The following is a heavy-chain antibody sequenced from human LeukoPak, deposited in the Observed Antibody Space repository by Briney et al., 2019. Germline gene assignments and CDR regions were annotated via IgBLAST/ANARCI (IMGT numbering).Heavy chain of an antibody. V-gene: IGHV4-31*03. D-gene: IGHD3-10*01. CDR3: AVRSGSYLGYYYGMDV. J-gene: IGHJ6*02. Sequence: SQTLSLTCTVSGGSISSGGYYWSWIRQHPGKGLEWIGYIYYSGSTYYNPSLKSRVTISVDTSKNQFSLKLSPVTAADTAVYYCAVRSGSYLGYYYGMDVWGQGTTVTVSS. CDR2: IYYSGST. CDR1: GGSISSGGYY.